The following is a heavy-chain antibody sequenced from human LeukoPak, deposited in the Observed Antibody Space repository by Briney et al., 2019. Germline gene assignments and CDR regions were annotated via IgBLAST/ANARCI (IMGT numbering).Heavy chain of an antibody. Sequence: PSETLSLTCTVSGGSISSSSYYWGWIRQPPGKGLEWIGSIYYSGSTYYNLSLESRVTISADTSKNQFSLKLRSVTAADTAVYYCARHLVGGVLRYPNCFDPWGQGTLVTVSS. J-gene: IGHJ5*02. CDR1: GGSISSSSYY. V-gene: IGHV4-39*01. CDR3: ARHLVGGVLRYPNCFDP. CDR2: IYYSGST. D-gene: IGHD4-17*01.